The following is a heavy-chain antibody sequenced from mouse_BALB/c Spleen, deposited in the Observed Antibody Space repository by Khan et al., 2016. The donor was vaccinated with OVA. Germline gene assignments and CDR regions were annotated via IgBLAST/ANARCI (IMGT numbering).Heavy chain of an antibody. Sequence: EVELVESGPGLVKPSQSLSLTCTVTGYSITSDYAWNWIRQFPGSKLEWMCFISYSGNTNYNPSLKSRFSITRDTSKNQFFLQLNSVTTEDTATYYCARVYGGDFDYWGQGTTLTVSS. J-gene: IGHJ2*01. D-gene: IGHD1-1*01. V-gene: IGHV3-2*02. CDR3: ARVYGGDFDY. CDR2: ISYSGNT. CDR1: GYSITSDYA.